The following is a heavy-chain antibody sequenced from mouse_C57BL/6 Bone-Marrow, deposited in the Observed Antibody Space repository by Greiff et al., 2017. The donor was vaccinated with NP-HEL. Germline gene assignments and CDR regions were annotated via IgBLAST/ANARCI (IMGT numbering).Heavy chain of an antibody. J-gene: IGHJ2*01. CDR2: ISDGGRYT. D-gene: IGHD1-1*01. CDR1: GFTLSSYA. Sequence: EVKLEESGGGLVKFGWSLKLSCAASGFTLSSYALSWVCQTPEKRLAGVPNISDGGRYTYYPDNVKGRFTISRDNAKNNLYLQMSHLKSEDTAMYYCARPYGSSYDYFDYLGQGTTLTVSS. V-gene: IGHV5-4*03. CDR3: ARPYGSSYDYFDY.